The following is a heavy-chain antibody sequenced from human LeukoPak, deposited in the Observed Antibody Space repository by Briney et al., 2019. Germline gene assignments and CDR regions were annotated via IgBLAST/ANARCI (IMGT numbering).Heavy chain of an antibody. Sequence: SETLSLTCTVSGGSISSGGYSWSWIRQHPGKGLEWIGYIYSGSTYYNPSLKSRVTISVDTSKNQFSLKLSSVTAADTAVYYCASGGKYDFWSGYYTGGGYNWFDPWGQGTLVTVSS. D-gene: IGHD3-3*01. V-gene: IGHV4-31*03. J-gene: IGHJ5*02. CDR3: ASGGKYDFWSGYYTGGGYNWFDP. CDR2: IYSGST. CDR1: GGSISSGGYS.